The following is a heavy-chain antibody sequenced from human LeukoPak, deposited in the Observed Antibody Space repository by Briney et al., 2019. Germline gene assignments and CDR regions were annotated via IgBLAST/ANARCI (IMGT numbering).Heavy chain of an antibody. CDR2: IYYSGST. V-gene: IGHV4-59*01. CDR3: ARGQQLERYYFDF. J-gene: IGHJ4*02. D-gene: IGHD6-13*01. CDR1: GGSISSYY. Sequence: SETLSLTCTVSGGSISSYYWSWIRQPPGKGLEWIGYIYYSGSTSYNPSLKRRVTISVDTSRTQFSLKLSSVTAADTAVYYCARGQQLERYYFDFWGQGTLVTVSS.